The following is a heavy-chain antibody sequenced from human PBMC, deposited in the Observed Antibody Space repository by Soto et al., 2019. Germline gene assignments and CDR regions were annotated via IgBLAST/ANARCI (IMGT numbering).Heavy chain of an antibody. CDR2: ISYDGSNK. Sequence: QVQLVESGGGVVQPRRSLRLSCAASGFTFSSYAMHWVRQAPGKGLEWVAVISYDGSNKYYADSVKGRFTISRDNSKNTLYLQMNSLRAEDTAVYYCARGLAVAGTALDYWGQGTLVTVSS. CDR3: ARGLAVAGTALDY. V-gene: IGHV3-30-3*01. CDR1: GFTFSSYA. J-gene: IGHJ4*02. D-gene: IGHD6-19*01.